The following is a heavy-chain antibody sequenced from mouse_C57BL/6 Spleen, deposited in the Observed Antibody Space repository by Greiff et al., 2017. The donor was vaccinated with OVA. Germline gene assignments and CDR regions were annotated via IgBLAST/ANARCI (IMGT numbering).Heavy chain of an antibody. J-gene: IGHJ3*01. CDR1: GFTFSDYG. CDR3: ARKEYDAFAY. CDR2: ISRGSSAI. V-gene: IGHV5-17*01. Sequence: EVQGVESGGGLVKPGGSLKLSCAASGFTFSDYGMHWVRQAPETGLEWVAYISRGSSAIYYADTVKGRFTISRDNAKNTLFLQMTSLRSEDTAMYDCARKEYDAFAYWGQGTLVTVSA. D-gene: IGHD2-14*01.